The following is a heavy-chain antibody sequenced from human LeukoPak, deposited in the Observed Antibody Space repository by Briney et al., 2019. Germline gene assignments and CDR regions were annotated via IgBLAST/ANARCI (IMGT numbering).Heavy chain of an antibody. J-gene: IGHJ6*03. CDR1: GFTFSSYA. CDR2: ISYDGSNK. V-gene: IGHV3-30*04. Sequence: GSLRLSCAASGFTFSSYAMHWVRQAPGKGLEWVAVISYDGSNKYYADSVKGRFTISRDNSKNTLYLQMNSLRAEDTAVYYCAKVKENYYYYYMDVWGKGTTVTVSS. CDR3: AKVKENYYYYYMDV.